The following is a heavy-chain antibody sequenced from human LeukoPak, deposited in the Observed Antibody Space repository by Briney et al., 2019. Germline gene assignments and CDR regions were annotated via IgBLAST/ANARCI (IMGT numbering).Heavy chain of an antibody. CDR2: INHSGST. CDR1: GGSFSGYY. Sequence: SETLSLTCAVYGGSFSGYYWSWIRQPPGKGLEWIGEINHSGSTNYNPSLKSRVSISVDTSNNQFSLKLSSVTAADTAFYYCSRGETGPRLRYWGQGTLVTVSS. CDR3: SRGETGPRLRY. J-gene: IGHJ4*02. V-gene: IGHV4-34*01. D-gene: IGHD1-14*01.